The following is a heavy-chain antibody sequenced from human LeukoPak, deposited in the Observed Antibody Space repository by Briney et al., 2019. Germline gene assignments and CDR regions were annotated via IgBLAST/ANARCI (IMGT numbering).Heavy chain of an antibody. CDR2: IIPILGIA. Sequence: GASVKVSCKASGGTFSSYAISWVRQAPGQGLEWMGRIIPILGIANYAQKFQGRVTITADKSTSTAYMELSSLRSEDTAVYYCARDDQGFGGLTPAYWGQGTLVTVSS. D-gene: IGHD3-10*01. CDR3: ARDDQGFGGLTPAY. J-gene: IGHJ4*02. CDR1: GGTFSSYA. V-gene: IGHV1-69*04.